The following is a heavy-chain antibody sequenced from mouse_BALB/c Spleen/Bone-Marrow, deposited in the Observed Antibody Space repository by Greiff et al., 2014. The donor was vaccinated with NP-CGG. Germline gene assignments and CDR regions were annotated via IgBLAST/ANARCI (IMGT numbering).Heavy chain of an antibody. CDR3: ARDYYGSSYWYFDV. Sequence: EVKLEESGGGLVQPGGSLRLSCATSGFTFSGFYMEWVRQPPGKRLEWIAASRNKANDYTTEYSASVKGRFIVSRDTSQSILYLQMNALRAEDTAIYYCARDYYGSSYWYFDVWGAGTTVTVSS. CDR1: GFTFSGFY. V-gene: IGHV7-1*02. D-gene: IGHD1-1*01. J-gene: IGHJ1*01. CDR2: SRNKANDYTT.